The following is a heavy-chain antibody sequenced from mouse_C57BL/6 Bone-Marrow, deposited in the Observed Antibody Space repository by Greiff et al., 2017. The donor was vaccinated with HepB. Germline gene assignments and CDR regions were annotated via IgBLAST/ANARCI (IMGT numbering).Heavy chain of an antibody. CDR3: AKGKGLRRDWYFDV. Sequence: QVQLQQSGAELLKPGASVKLSCKATGYTFTGYWIEWVKQRPGHGLEWIGEFLPGSGSTNYNEKFKGKATFTADTSSNTAYMQLSSLTTEDSAIYYWAKGKGLRRDWYFDVWGTGTTVTVSS. D-gene: IGHD2-4*01. CDR1: GYTFTGYW. J-gene: IGHJ1*03. V-gene: IGHV1-9*01. CDR2: FLPGSGST.